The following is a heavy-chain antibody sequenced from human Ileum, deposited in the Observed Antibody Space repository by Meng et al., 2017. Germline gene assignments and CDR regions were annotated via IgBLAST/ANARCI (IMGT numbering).Heavy chain of an antibody. V-gene: IGHV4-39*01. J-gene: IGHJ4*02. CDR3: ARRAHYGDPPR. CDR1: SGSFTNNNYY. Sequence: QLRLQESGPGLVKPSETPSFTCSVSSGSFTNNNYYWVWIRRPPGKGLEWIGSIDYGESTYYNPSLKSRVTISVDTSTNQFSLKLISVTAADTAVYYCARRAHYGDPPRWGQGTLVTVSS. CDR2: IDYGEST. D-gene: IGHD4-17*01.